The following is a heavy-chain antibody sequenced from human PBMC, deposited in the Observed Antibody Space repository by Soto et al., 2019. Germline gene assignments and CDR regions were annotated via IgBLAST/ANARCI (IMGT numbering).Heavy chain of an antibody. CDR2: IRSKANSYPT. J-gene: IGHJ6*02. Sequence: PXGCLRLPGEASGFTFSGSSMHWVRQASGKGLDWVGRIRSKANSYPTAYAASVKGRFTISRDDSKNTAYLQMNSLKTEDTAVYYCTRQREQRLADGYYYYGMDFWGQGTTVTVSS. D-gene: IGHD6-25*01. V-gene: IGHV3-73*01. CDR1: GFTFSGSS. CDR3: TRQREQRLADGYYYYGMDF.